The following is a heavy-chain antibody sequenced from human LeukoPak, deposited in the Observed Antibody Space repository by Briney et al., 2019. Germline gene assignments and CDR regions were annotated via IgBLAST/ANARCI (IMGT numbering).Heavy chain of an antibody. CDR3: ASLPGGKTAALEFDL. Sequence: PGGSLRLSCAASGFTLSSFWMSWVRQTPGKGLEWVANIKQDGRQRYYVDSVKGRFTISRENDRNSLYLQMNSLRAEDTAVYYCASLPGGKTAALEFDLRRRGTLVTVSS. CDR2: IKQDGRQR. CDR1: GFTLSSFW. J-gene: IGHJ2*01. D-gene: IGHD6-13*01. V-gene: IGHV3-7*01.